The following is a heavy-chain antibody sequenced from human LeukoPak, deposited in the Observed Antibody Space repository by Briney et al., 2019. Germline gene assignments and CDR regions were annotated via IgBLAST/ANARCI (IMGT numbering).Heavy chain of an antibody. D-gene: IGHD2-15*01. Sequence: ASVKVSCKASGYTFTSYGISWVRQAPGQWLEWMGWISAYNGNTNYAQKLQGRVTMTTDTSTSTAYMELRSLRSDDTAVYYCARDLRRYCSGGSCYFDYWGQGTLVTVSS. V-gene: IGHV1-18*01. CDR2: ISAYNGNT. J-gene: IGHJ4*02. CDR3: ARDLRRYCSGGSCYFDY. CDR1: GYTFTSYG.